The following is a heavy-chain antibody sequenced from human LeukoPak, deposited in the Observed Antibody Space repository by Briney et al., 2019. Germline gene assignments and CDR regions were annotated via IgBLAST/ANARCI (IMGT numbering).Heavy chain of an antibody. V-gene: IGHV1-69*05. Sequence: SVKVSCKASGGTFSSYAISWVRQAPGQGLEWMGGIIPIFGTANYAQKFQGRVTITTDESTSTAYMELSSLRSEDTAVYYCARVATLCSGGSCFDYWGQGTLVTVSS. D-gene: IGHD2-15*01. CDR1: GGTFSSYA. CDR3: ARVATLCSGGSCFDY. J-gene: IGHJ4*02. CDR2: IIPIFGTA.